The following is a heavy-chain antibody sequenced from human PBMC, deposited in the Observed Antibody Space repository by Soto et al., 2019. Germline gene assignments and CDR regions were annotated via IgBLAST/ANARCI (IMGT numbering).Heavy chain of an antibody. D-gene: IGHD4-17*01. CDR2: IYSGGST. CDR1: GFTVSSNY. V-gene: IGHV3-53*01. Sequence: GGSLRLSCAASGFTVSSNYMSWVRQAPGKGLEWVSVIYSGGSTYYADSVKGRFTISRDNSKNTLYLQMNSLRAEDTAVYYCARLKDTVTTGWFDPWGQGTLVTVSS. J-gene: IGHJ5*02. CDR3: ARLKDTVTTGWFDP.